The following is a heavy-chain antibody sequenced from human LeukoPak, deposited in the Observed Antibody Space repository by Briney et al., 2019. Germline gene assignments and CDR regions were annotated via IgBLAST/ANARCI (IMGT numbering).Heavy chain of an antibody. J-gene: IGHJ3*02. CDR1: GFTFSSYS. Sequence: PGGSLRLSCAASGFTFSSYSMNWVRQTPGKGLEWVSYISSSSSTIYYADSVKGRFTISRDNAKSTLYLQMNSLRAEDTAVYFCATPYGSGCKMNDAFDIWGQGTMVTVSS. CDR3: ATPYGSGCKMNDAFDI. D-gene: IGHD3-10*01. CDR2: ISSSSSTI. V-gene: IGHV3-48*04.